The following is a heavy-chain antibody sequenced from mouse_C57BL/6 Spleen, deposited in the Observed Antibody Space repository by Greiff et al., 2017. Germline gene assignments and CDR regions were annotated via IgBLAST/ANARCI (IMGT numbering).Heavy chain of an antibody. CDR3: ARKATVVAPFAY. D-gene: IGHD1-1*01. V-gene: IGHV1-53*01. CDR2: INPSNGGT. J-gene: IGHJ3*01. CDR1: GYTFTSYW. Sequence: QVQLQQPGTELVKPGASVKLSCKASGYTFTSYWMHWVKQRPGQGLEWIGNINPSNGGTNYNEKFKSKATLPVDKSSSTAYMQLSSLTSEDSAVXYCARKATVVAPFAYWGQGALVTVAA.